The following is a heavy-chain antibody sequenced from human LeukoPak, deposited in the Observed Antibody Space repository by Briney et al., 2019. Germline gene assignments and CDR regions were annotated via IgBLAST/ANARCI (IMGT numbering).Heavy chain of an antibody. Sequence: ASVKVSCTASGYTFTGYYMHWVRQAPGQGLEWMGWINPNSGGTNYAQKFQGRVTMTRDTSISTAYMELSRLRSDDTAVYYCARVIVGATIVRLYDYWGQGTLVTVSS. D-gene: IGHD1-26*01. CDR1: GYTFTGYY. CDR3: ARVIVGATIVRLYDY. CDR2: INPNSGGT. J-gene: IGHJ4*02. V-gene: IGHV1-2*02.